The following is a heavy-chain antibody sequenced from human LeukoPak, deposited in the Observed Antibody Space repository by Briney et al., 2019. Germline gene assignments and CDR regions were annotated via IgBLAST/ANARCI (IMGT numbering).Heavy chain of an antibody. CDR3: ARAEKPNWGNYYYYCMDV. Sequence: ASVRVSCKASGYSFTSYDTNWVRQATGQGLEWMGWMNPNSGDTRYTQNFQGRVTMTRSTSTSTAYMELSSLRSEDTAVYYCARAEKPNWGNYYYYCMDVWGKGTTVTVSS. CDR2: MNPNSGDT. J-gene: IGHJ6*03. CDR1: GYSFTSYD. D-gene: IGHD7-27*01. V-gene: IGHV1-8*01.